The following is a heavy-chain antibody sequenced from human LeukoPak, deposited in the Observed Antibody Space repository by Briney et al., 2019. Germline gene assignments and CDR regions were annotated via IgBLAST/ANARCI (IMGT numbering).Heavy chain of an antibody. V-gene: IGHV3-21*01. CDR1: GFTFSSYS. J-gene: IGHJ5*02. Sequence: KPGGSLRLSCAASGFTFSSYSMNWVRQAPGKGLEWVSSISSSSSYTYYADSVKGRFTISRDNAKNSLYLQMNSLRAEDTAVYYCARDGESGVKVPAANWFDPWGQGTLVTVSS. CDR3: ARDGESGVKVPAANWFDP. CDR2: ISSSSSYT. D-gene: IGHD2-2*01.